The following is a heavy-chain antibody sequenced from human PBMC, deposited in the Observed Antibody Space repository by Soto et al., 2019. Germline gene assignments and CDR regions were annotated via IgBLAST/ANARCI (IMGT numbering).Heavy chain of an antibody. D-gene: IGHD6-19*01. CDR1: GGSISSSSYY. CDR2: IYYSGST. V-gene: IGHV4-39*02. Sequence: PSETLSLTCTVSGGSISSSSYYWGWIRQPPGKGLEWIGSIYYSGSTCYNPSLKSRVTISVDKSKNHFSLKLSSVTAADTAVYYCATNAVAGTPIDYWGQGTLVTVS. CDR3: ATNAVAGTPIDY. J-gene: IGHJ4*02.